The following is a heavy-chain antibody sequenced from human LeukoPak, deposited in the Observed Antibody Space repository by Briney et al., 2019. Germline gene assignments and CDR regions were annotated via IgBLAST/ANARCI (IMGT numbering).Heavy chain of an antibody. D-gene: IGHD2-15*01. V-gene: IGHV3-23*01. CDR1: GFTFSSYA. J-gene: IGHJ4*02. Sequence: PGGSLRLSCAAFGFTFSSYAMSWVRQAPGKGLEWVSAISGSGGSTYYADSVKGRFTISRDNSKNTLYLQMNSLRAEDTAVYYCAKDRGGGGYYFDYWGQGTLVTVSS. CDR3: AKDRGGGGYYFDY. CDR2: ISGSGGST.